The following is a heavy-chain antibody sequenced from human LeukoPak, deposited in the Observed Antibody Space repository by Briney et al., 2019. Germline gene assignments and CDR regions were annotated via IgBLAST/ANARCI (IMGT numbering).Heavy chain of an antibody. Sequence: SETLSLTCTVSGDSISRSSYFWAWIRQPPGKGLEWIGSVYSSGSTYYNPSLRSQITISVDTSKNQFSLKLTSVAAADTAVYYCARDQYYYDSSGYLTFDYWGQGALVTVSS. J-gene: IGHJ4*02. CDR1: GDSISRSSYF. D-gene: IGHD3-22*01. CDR3: ARDQYYYDSSGYLTFDY. CDR2: VYSSGST. V-gene: IGHV4-39*07.